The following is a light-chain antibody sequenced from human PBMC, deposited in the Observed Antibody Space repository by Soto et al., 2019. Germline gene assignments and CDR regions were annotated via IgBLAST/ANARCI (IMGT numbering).Light chain of an antibody. CDR3: SSYADNNNFV. Sequence: QSALTQPPSASGSPGQSVTISCTGTSSDVGGYNYVSWYQQCPGKAPKLKIYEVTKRPSGVPDRFSGSKSGNTASLTVSGLQAEDEADYYCSSYADNNNFVFGTGTKVTVL. CDR2: EVT. J-gene: IGLJ1*01. V-gene: IGLV2-8*01. CDR1: SSDVGGYNY.